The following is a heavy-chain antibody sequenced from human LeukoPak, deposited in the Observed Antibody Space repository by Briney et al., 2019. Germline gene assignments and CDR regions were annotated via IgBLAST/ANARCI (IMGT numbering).Heavy chain of an antibody. CDR1: GFTFSSYA. V-gene: IGHV3-7*01. D-gene: IGHD4-17*01. CDR3: AGDLAVTTV. CDR2: INHDGSEK. Sequence: PGGSLRLSCAASGFTFSSYAMSWVRQAPGKGLEWVANINHDGSEKYYVDSVKGRFTISRDNAKNSLYLQMNILRDEDTAVYYCAGDLAVTTVWGQGTLVTVSS. J-gene: IGHJ4*02.